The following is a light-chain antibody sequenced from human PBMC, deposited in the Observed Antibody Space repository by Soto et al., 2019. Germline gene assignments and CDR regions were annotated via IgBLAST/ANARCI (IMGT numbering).Light chain of an antibody. CDR3: QKYNVWPLT. J-gene: IGKJ4*01. V-gene: IGKV3-15*01. Sequence: EIVMTQSPATLSVSPGERATLSCRARQSVSSNLAWYQQKPGQTPKLLIYVASTRATGIPARFSGSGSGTEFTLTISSLQSEDFAVYYCQKYNVWPLTFGGGTKVEFK. CDR1: QSVSSN. CDR2: VAS.